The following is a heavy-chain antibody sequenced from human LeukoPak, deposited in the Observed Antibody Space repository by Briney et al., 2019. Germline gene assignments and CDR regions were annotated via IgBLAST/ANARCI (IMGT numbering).Heavy chain of an antibody. CDR1: GFTFSSYN. V-gene: IGHV3-21*06. CDR3: ARGQDTVVTSRDAFDI. Sequence: PGGSLRLSCAASGFTFSSYNMNWVRQAPGKGLEWVSSITSSSSYIYYADSVKGRFTISRDNAKNSLYLQMDSLRVEDTAVYYCARGQDTVVTSRDAFDIWGQGTMVTVSS. D-gene: IGHD4-23*01. CDR2: ITSSSSYI. J-gene: IGHJ3*02.